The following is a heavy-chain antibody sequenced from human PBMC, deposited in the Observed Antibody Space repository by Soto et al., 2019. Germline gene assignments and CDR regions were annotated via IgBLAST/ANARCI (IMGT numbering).Heavy chain of an antibody. CDR3: AREEKYYDILTVYYI. CDR2: IIPIFGTA. D-gene: IGHD3-9*01. J-gene: IGHJ4*02. Sequence: SVKVSCKASGGTFSSYAISWVRQAPGQRLEWMGGIIPIFGTANYAQKFQGRVTITADKSTSTAYMELSSLRSEDTAVYYCAREEKYYDILTVYYIWGQGTLVTVSP. V-gene: IGHV1-69*06. CDR1: GGTFSSYA.